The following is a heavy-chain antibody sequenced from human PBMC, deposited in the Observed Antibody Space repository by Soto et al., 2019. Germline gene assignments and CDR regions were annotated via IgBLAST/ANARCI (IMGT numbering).Heavy chain of an antibody. D-gene: IGHD3-16*01. CDR3: ARYGLGERAEYFQH. V-gene: IGHV1-18*01. Sequence: GASVKVSCKASGYTFTSYGISWVRQAPGQGLEWMGWTSAYNGNTNYAQKLQGRVTMTTDTSTNTAYMELRSLRSDDTAVYYCARYGLGERAEYFQHWGQGTLVTVSS. CDR2: TSAYNGNT. CDR1: GYTFTSYG. J-gene: IGHJ1*01.